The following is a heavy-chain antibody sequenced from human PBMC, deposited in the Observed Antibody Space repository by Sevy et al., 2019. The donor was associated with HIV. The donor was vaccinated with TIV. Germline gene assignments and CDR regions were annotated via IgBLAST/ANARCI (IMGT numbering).Heavy chain of an antibody. J-gene: IGHJ4*02. CDR3: ARDRRTLNYYASSGYNYYFDY. V-gene: IGHV3-21*01. Sequence: GGSLRLSCAASGFTFSNYNMNWVRQAPGKGLEWVSSITSSSDYIYDADSVKGRFTISRDNAKNSLNLQMNSLRAEDTAVYYCARDRRTLNYYASSGYNYYFDYWGQGTLVTVSS. CDR2: ITSSSDYI. CDR1: GFTFSNYN. D-gene: IGHD3-22*01.